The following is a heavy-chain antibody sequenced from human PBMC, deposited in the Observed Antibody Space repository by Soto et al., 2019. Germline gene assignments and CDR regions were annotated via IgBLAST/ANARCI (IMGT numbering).Heavy chain of an antibody. Sequence: GGSLRLSCSASGFTFSSYAMHWVRQAPGKGLEYVSAISSNGGSTYYADSVKGRSTISRDNSKNTLYLQMSSLRAEDTAVYYCARDGGWTYGIYGAGRYYYYGMDVWGQGTTVTVSS. CDR3: ARDGGWTYGIYGAGRYYYYGMDV. CDR1: GFTFSSYA. CDR2: ISSNGGST. J-gene: IGHJ6*02. D-gene: IGHD3-16*01. V-gene: IGHV3-64D*08.